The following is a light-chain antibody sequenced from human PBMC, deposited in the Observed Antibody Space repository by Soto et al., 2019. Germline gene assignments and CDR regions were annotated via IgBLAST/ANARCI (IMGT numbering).Light chain of an antibody. CDR2: DAS. V-gene: IGKV3-20*01. CDR3: QQFSSYPLT. CDR1: QTVRNNY. J-gene: IGKJ4*01. Sequence: EFVLTQSPGTLSLSPWERATPSCRASQTVRNNYLAWYQQKPGQAPRLLIYDASSRATGIPDRFSGGGSGTDFTLTIGRLEPEDFAVYYCQQFSSYPLTFGGGTKVDIK.